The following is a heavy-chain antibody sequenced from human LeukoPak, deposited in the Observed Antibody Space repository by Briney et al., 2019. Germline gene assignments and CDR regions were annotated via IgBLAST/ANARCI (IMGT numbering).Heavy chain of an antibody. J-gene: IGHJ4*02. D-gene: IGHD2-21*01. CDR3: ARSGTICGGDCYEN. CDR1: GGSFSGYY. CDR2: INHSGST. V-gene: IGHV4-34*01. Sequence: PSETLSPTCAVYGGSFSGYYWSWIRQPPGKRLEWIGEINHSGSTNYNPSLKSRVTISEGTSKNQFSLKLSSVTAADTAVYYCARSGTICGGDCYENWGQGTLVTVSS.